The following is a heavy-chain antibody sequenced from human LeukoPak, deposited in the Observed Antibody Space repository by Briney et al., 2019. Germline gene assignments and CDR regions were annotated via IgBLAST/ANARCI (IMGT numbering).Heavy chain of an antibody. D-gene: IGHD5-18*01. V-gene: IGHV5-51*01. CDR3: ARTVDTAMVSNPYYFDY. Sequence: GESLKISCKGSGYSFTSYWIGWVRPMPGKGLEWMGIIYPGDSDTRYSPSFQGQVTISADKSISTAYLQWSSLKASDTAMYYCARTVDTAMVSNPYYFDYWGQGTLVTVSS. J-gene: IGHJ4*02. CDR2: IYPGDSDT. CDR1: GYSFTSYW.